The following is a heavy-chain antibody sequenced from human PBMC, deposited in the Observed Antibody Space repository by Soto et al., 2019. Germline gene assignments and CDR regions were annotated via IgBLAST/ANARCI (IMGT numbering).Heavy chain of an antibody. CDR1: GFTFSSYA. CDR2: ISYDVSNK. V-gene: IGHV3-30-3*01. Sequence: PGGSLRLSCAASGFTFSSYAMHWVRQAPGKGLEWVAVISYDVSNKYYADSVKGRFTISRDNSKNTLYLQMNSLRAEDTAVYYCARDLRGYSYGLIDYWGQGTLVTVSS. CDR3: ARDLRGYSYGLIDY. D-gene: IGHD5-18*01. J-gene: IGHJ4*02.